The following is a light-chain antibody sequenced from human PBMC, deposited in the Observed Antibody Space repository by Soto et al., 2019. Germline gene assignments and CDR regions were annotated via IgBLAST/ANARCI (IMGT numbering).Light chain of an antibody. J-gene: IGLJ1*01. CDR1: SSDVGSYNR. CDR3: SSYTSSSTLDV. V-gene: IGLV2-18*02. Sequence: QSVLTHPPSVSGSPGQSVTISCTGTSSDVGSYNRVSWYQQPPGTAPKLMIYEVSNRPSGVPDRFSGSKSGNTASLTISGLQAEDEADYYCSSYTSSSTLDVFGTGTKVPS. CDR2: EVS.